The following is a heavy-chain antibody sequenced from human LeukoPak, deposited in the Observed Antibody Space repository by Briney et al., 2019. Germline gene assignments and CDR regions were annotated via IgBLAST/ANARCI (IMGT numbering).Heavy chain of an antibody. D-gene: IGHD6-19*01. V-gene: IGHV3-23*01. Sequence: GGSLRLSCAASGFTFSSYATSWVRQAPGKGLEWVSAISGSGGSTYYADSVKGRFTISRDDSKNTLYLQMNSLRAEDTAVYYCAKVGGSSGWRLHPFDYWGQGTLATVSS. CDR1: GFTFSSYA. CDR3: AKVGGSSGWRLHPFDY. J-gene: IGHJ4*02. CDR2: ISGSGGST.